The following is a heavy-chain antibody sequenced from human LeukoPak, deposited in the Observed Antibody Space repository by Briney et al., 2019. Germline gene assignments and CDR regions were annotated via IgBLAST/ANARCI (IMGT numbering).Heavy chain of an antibody. CDR3: AREHTPYGSGCTAAY. Sequence: GGSLRLSCAASGFTFSSYGMNWVRQAPGTGLEWVSYVSPSSSSIYYADSVKGRFTISRDNAKNSLYLQMNSLRAEDTDVYYCAREHTPYGSGCTAAYWGQGALVTVSS. CDR1: GFTFSSYG. V-gene: IGHV3-48*01. D-gene: IGHD6-19*01. CDR2: VSPSSSSI. J-gene: IGHJ4*02.